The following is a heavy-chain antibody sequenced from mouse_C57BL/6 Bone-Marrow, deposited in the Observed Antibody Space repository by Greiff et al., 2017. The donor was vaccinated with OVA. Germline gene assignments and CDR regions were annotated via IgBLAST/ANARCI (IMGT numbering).Heavy chain of an antibody. V-gene: IGHV5-17*01. CDR2: ISSGSSTI. Sequence: EVKLEESGGGLVKPGGSLKLSCAASGFTFSDYGMHWVRQAPEKGLEWVAYISSGSSTIYYADTVKGRFTISRDNAKNTLFLQMTSLRSEDTAMYYCAKTGFDYWGQGTTLTVSS. D-gene: IGHD4-1*01. J-gene: IGHJ2*01. CDR1: GFTFSDYG. CDR3: AKTGFDY.